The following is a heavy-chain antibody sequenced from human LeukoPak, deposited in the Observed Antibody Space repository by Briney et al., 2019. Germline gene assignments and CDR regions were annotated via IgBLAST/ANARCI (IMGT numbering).Heavy chain of an antibody. J-gene: IGHJ1*01. CDR3: ARDSSSPRVKYFQH. V-gene: IGHV4-38-2*02. CDR1: GYSISSGYY. CDR2: IYHSGST. Sequence: SETLSLTCTVSGYSISSGYYWGWIRQPPGQGLEWIGSIYHSGSTYYNPSLKSRVTISVDTSKNQFSLKLSSVTAADTAVYYCARDSSSPRVKYFQHWGQGTLVTVSS. D-gene: IGHD6-6*01.